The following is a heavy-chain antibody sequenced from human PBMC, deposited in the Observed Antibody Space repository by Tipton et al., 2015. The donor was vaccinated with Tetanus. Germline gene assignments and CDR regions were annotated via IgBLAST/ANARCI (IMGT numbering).Heavy chain of an antibody. J-gene: IGHJ4*02. CDR2: ISGSGGTT. D-gene: IGHD2-2*02. V-gene: IGHV3-23*01. CDR1: GFNFKTLG. CDR3: AKSLYGGTDY. Sequence: SLRLSCAASGFNFKTLGINWVRQAPGKGLEWVSGISGSGGTTNYADSVKGRFTISRDNSKNTLYLQMNSLRAEDTAVYYCAKSLYGGTDYWGQGTLVTVSS.